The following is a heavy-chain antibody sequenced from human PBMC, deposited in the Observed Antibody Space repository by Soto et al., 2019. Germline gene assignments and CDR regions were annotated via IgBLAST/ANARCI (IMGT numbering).Heavy chain of an antibody. CDR1: GGSISSGGYY. CDR3: ARGSSIAGLYYGMDV. J-gene: IGHJ6*02. V-gene: IGHV4-31*01. CDR2: NYYSGIT. Sequence: QVQLQESGPGLVKPSQTLSLTCTVSGGSISSGGYYWTWIRQHPGKGLEWIGYNYYSGITYYNPSLKSPVTISLDTSKNQFSLKLSSVTAAYTAVYYCARGSSIAGLYYGMDVWCQGTTVTVSS. D-gene: IGHD6-6*01.